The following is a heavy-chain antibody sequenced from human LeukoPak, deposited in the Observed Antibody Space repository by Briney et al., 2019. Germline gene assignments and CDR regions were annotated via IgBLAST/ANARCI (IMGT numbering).Heavy chain of an antibody. CDR1: GFTFDDYA. D-gene: IGHD3-9*01. CDR3: AKDSGENYDILTGYLLDAFDI. J-gene: IGHJ3*02. Sequence: GRSLRLSCAASGFTFDDYAMHWVRQAPGKGLEWVSGISWNSGSIGYADSVKGRFTISRDNSKNTLYLQMNSLRAEDTAVYYCAKDSGENYDILTGYLLDAFDIWGQGTMVTVSS. CDR2: ISWNSGSI. V-gene: IGHV3-9*01.